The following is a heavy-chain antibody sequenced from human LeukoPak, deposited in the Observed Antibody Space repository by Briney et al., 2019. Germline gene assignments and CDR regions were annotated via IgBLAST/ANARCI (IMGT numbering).Heavy chain of an antibody. J-gene: IGHJ4*02. V-gene: IGHV3-21*01. Sequence: GGSLRLSCVASRFTFSDYRMTWVRQAPGKGLEWVSSITTRSDYKYYADSVKGRFTISRDNAKNSLYLQMNSLRAEDTAVYYCSADPPRINWGQGTLVTVSS. CDR3: SADPPRIN. CDR2: ITTRSDYK. CDR1: RFTFSDYR.